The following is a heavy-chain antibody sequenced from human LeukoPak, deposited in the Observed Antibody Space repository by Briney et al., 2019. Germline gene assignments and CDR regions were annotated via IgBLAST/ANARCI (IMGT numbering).Heavy chain of an antibody. J-gene: IGHJ4*02. CDR2: ISWNSGSI. D-gene: IGHD1-20*01. Sequence: PGRSLRLSCAASGFTFDDYAMHWVRQAPGKGLEWVSGISWNSGSIGYADSVKGRFTISRDNAKNSLYLQMNSLRAEDTALYYCAKDGGARVYNWNDASHFDYWGQGTLVTVSS. V-gene: IGHV3-9*01. CDR3: AKDGGARVYNWNDASHFDY. CDR1: GFTFDDYA.